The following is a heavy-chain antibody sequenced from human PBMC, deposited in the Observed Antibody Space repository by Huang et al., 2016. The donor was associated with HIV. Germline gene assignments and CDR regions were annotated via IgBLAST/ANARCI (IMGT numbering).Heavy chain of an antibody. J-gene: IGHJ4*02. D-gene: IGHD3-22*01. CDR3: ARARGYYDSSVSYYFDY. CDR2: IIPICGTA. CDR1: GGTFRRYA. V-gene: IGHV1-69*13. Sequence: QVQLVQSGAEVKKPGSSVKVSCKASGGTFRRYAISWVRQAPGQGLEWRGGIIPICGTANYAQKFQGRGTIAADESTSTAYMELSSLRSEDTAVYYCARARGYYDSSVSYYFDYWGQGTLVTVSS.